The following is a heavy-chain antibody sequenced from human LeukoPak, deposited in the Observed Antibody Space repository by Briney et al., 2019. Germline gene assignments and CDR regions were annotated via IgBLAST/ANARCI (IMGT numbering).Heavy chain of an antibody. Sequence: GGSLRLSCAASGLTGSHNYVSWVRQAPGRGLEWVSAIHTSGDTCYADSVKGRFTISRDTSKNTLYLQINSPRVEDTAVYYCIVFGDSNHWGQGTLVTVSS. J-gene: IGHJ5*02. D-gene: IGHD4-17*01. CDR1: GLTGSHNY. CDR2: IHTSGDT. CDR3: IVFGDSNH. V-gene: IGHV3-53*01.